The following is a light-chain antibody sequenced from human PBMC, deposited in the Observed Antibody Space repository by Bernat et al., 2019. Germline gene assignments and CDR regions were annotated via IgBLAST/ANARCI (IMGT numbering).Light chain of an antibody. J-gene: IGKJ2*01. V-gene: IGKV3-20*01. CDR1: QTVTSNY. CDR3: HQYGTSPYT. CDR2: AAS. Sequence: EIVLTQSPGILSLSPGERATLSCRASQTVTSNYLAWYQQKPGQTPRLLIFAASSRATGIPDRFSGSGSGTDFALTISRLESEDFAVYYCHQYGTSPYTFGQGTKLDIK.